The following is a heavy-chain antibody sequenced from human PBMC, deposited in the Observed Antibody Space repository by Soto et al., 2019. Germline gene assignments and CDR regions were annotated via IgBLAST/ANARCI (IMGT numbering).Heavy chain of an antibody. J-gene: IGHJ6*02. CDR2: ISGYNGET. V-gene: IGHV1-18*01. Sequence: QVQLVQAGAEVKKPGASVKVSCKSSGYTFSMSGISWVRQAPGQGLEWMGWISGYNGETNYEQKVQDRVTMTRDTSTNMAYIELRSLRSDDTTVYYCAREGPRPYYYYGMDVWGQGTTVTVSS. CDR3: AREGPRPYYYYGMDV. CDR1: GYTFSMSG.